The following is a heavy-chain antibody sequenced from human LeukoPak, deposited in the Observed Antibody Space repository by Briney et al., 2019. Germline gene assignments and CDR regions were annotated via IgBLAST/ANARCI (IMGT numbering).Heavy chain of an antibody. CDR3: ARVCLFAGSGYYGMDV. V-gene: IGHV4-31*03. CDR1: GGSISSGGYY. D-gene: IGHD3-10*01. CDR2: IYYSGRT. Sequence: SETLSLTCTVPGGSISSGGYYWSWVRQYPRKGLEWLVYIYYSGRTYYNPSLKSRVTISVDTSKSQISLKVTSVTAADTAVYYCARVCLFAGSGYYGMDVWGQGTTVTVSS. J-gene: IGHJ6*02.